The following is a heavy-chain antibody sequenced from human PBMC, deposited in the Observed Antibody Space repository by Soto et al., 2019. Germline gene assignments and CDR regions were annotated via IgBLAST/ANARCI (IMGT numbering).Heavy chain of an antibody. CDR1: GFSFTSSA. Sequence: AASVTVSCKAYGFSFTSSAVQWVRQARGQRLEWIGWIVVGSGNTNYAQKFQERVTITRDMSTSTAYMELSSLRSEDTAVYYWAAGYYDSSGYPPFDYLGQGTLVTVSS. CDR3: AAGYYDSSGYPPFDY. J-gene: IGHJ4*02. D-gene: IGHD3-22*01. V-gene: IGHV1-58*01. CDR2: IVVGSGNT.